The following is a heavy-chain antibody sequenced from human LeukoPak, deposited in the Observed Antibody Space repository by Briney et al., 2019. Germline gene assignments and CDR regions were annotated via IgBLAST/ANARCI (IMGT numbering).Heavy chain of an antibody. CDR2: MNPNSGNT. V-gene: IGHV1-8*01. CDR3: ARLLSRTTGIDGYDI. CDR1: GYTFTSYD. Sequence: GASVKVSCKASGYTFTSYDINWVRQATGQGLEWMGWMNPNSGNTGYAQRFQGRGTMTRNTAISTAYMELSSLTSEDTAVYYCARLLSRTTGIDGYDIWGQGTMLTVSS. D-gene: IGHD1-7*01. J-gene: IGHJ3*02.